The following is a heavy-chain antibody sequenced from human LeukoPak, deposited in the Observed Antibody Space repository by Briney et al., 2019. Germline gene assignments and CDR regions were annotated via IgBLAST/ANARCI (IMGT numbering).Heavy chain of an antibody. D-gene: IGHD6-13*01. CDR3: ARRSNSWDLDY. Sequence: PGGSLRLSCEASGFTFSSYWMSWVRQAPGKGLEWVGIIKRDGSEKYYVDSVKGRFSISRDNAKNSLYLQMNSLRAEDTAVYYCARRSNSWDLDYCGQGILVTVSS. CDR2: IKRDGSEK. V-gene: IGHV3-7*01. J-gene: IGHJ4*02. CDR1: GFTFSSYW.